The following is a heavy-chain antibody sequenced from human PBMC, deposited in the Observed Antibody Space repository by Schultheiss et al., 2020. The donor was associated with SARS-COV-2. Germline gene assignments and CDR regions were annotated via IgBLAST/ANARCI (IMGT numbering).Heavy chain of an antibody. D-gene: IGHD6-6*01. CDR1: GFTFGDYA. Sequence: GSLRLSCTASGFTFGDYAMSWFRQAPGKGLEWVSAISGSGVSTHYADSVKGRFTISRDNSKNTLYLQMNSLRAEDTAVYYCAKSRRGYSSSEFDYWGQGTLVTVSS. J-gene: IGHJ4*02. CDR2: ISGSGVST. CDR3: AKSRRGYSSSEFDY. V-gene: IGHV3-23*01.